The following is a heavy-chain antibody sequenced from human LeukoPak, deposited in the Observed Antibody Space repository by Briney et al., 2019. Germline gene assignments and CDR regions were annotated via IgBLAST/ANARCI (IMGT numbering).Heavy chain of an antibody. CDR3: ARDLLGYCSGGSCYQPGAFDY. J-gene: IGHJ4*02. CDR2: VDYSGGDT. CDR1: GFTLSSYE. D-gene: IGHD2-15*01. V-gene: IGHV3-23*01. Sequence: GGSLRLSCTVSGFTLSSYEMSWIRQAPGKGLEWVSSVDYSGGDTHYADSVMGRFTISRDNSKNTLYLQLNSLRAEDTAVYYCARDLLGYCSGGSCYQPGAFDYWGQGTLVTVSS.